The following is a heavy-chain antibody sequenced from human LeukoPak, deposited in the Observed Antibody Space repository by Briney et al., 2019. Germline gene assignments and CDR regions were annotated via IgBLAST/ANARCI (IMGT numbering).Heavy chain of an antibody. D-gene: IGHD3-10*01. J-gene: IGHJ4*02. V-gene: IGHV1-2*02. CDR2: INPNSGGT. Sequence: EASVKVSCKASGYTFTGYYMHWVRQAPGQGLEWMGWINPNSGGTNYAQKFQGRVTMTRDTSISTAYMELSRLRSDDTAVYYCASDGAYYGSGSYYYYFDYWGQGTLATVSS. CDR3: ASDGAYYGSGSYYYYFDY. CDR1: GYTFTGYY.